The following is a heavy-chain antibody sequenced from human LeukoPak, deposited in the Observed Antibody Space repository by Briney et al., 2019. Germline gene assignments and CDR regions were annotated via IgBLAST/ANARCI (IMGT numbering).Heavy chain of an antibody. CDR1: GYNFNNYR. J-gene: IGHJ4*02. CDR3: VRLGGYRIDY. V-gene: IGHV5-10-1*01. D-gene: IGHD3-16*02. CDR2: IDTTDSYT. Sequence: ESLKISCKGSGYNFNNYRIRWVRQIPGKGLEWMGTIDTTDSYTKYSTSFQGHVTFSLNKSISPAILQWSAVRASDTDMYYCVRLGGYRIDYWGQGALVTVSS.